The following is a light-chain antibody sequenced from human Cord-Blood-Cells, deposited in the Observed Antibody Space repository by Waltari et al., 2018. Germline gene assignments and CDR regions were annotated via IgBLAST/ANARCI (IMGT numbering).Light chain of an antibody. Sequence: PGQSITISSTGTSSDVGSYNLVSWYQQHPGKAPKLMIYEGSKRPSGVSNRFSGSKSGNTASLTISGLQAEDEADYYCCSYAGSSTWVFGGGTKLTVL. V-gene: IGLV2-23*01. CDR3: CSYAGSSTWV. J-gene: IGLJ3*02. CDR1: SSDVGSYNL. CDR2: EGS.